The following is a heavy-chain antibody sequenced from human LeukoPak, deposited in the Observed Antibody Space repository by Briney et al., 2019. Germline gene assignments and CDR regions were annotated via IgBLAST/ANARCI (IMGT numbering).Heavy chain of an antibody. CDR3: AKVIHDYGDYRRWPLDV. Sequence: PGGSLRLSCAASGFTFSTYGMHWVRQAPGQGLEWVAVISYDGSNKYYADSVKGRFTISRDNSKITLYLQMDCLRAEDTAVYSCAKVIHDYGDYRRWPLDVWGKGTTVTVSS. J-gene: IGHJ6*04. V-gene: IGHV3-30*18. D-gene: IGHD4-17*01. CDR2: ISYDGSNK. CDR1: GFTFSTYG.